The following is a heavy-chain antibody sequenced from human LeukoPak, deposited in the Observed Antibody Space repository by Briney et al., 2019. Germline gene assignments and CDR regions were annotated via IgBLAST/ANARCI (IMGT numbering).Heavy chain of an antibody. CDR1: GFTFSSYN. V-gene: IGHV3-48*01. D-gene: IGHD3-22*01. J-gene: IGHJ4*02. Sequence: GGSLRLSCAASGFTFSSYNMNWVRQAPGKGLEWVSYISISSRTIYYADSVRGRFTISRDNAKNSLFLQMNSLRAEDTAVYYCARIHDSSGYYPYYFDYWGQGTLVTVSS. CDR3: ARIHDSSGYYPYYFDY. CDR2: ISISSRTI.